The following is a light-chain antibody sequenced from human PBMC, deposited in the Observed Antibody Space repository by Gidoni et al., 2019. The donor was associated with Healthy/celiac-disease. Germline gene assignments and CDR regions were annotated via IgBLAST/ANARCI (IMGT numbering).Light chain of an antibody. CDR1: QSVSSY. CDR3: QQRSNWPRT. Sequence: EIVLTTSPATLSLSPGERATLSCRASQSVSSYLAWYQQKPGQAPRLLIYDSSNRATGIPARFSGSGSGTDFTLTISILEPEDFAVYYCQQRSNWPRTFGQGTKVEIK. J-gene: IGKJ1*01. V-gene: IGKV3-11*01. CDR2: DSS.